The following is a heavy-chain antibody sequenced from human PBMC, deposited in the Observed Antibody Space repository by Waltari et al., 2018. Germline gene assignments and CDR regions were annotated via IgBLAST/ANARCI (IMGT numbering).Heavy chain of an antibody. CDR1: GYSFTSYW. Sequence: EVQLVQSGAEVKQPGESLKISCKGSGYSFTSYWIGWVRQMPGQGLEWMGIIYPGDSDTRYSPSFQGQVTISADKSISTAYLQWSSLKASDTAMYYCARGYYDILTGYPSYFDYWGQGTLVTVSS. V-gene: IGHV5-51*01. CDR3: ARGYYDILTGYPSYFDY. D-gene: IGHD3-9*01. CDR2: IYPGDSDT. J-gene: IGHJ4*02.